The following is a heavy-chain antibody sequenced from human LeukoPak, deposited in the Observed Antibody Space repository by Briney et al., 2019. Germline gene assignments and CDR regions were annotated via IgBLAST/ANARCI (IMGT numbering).Heavy chain of an antibody. Sequence: SETLSLTCTVSGGSISSHYWSWIRQPPGKGLEWIGYIYYSGSTNYNPSLKSRVTISVDTSKNQFSLKLSSVPAEDTAVYYCARDEFHCSSTSCYYNYMEVGGKGTTVSVPS. CDR1: GGSISSHY. D-gene: IGHD2-2*01. CDR2: IYYSGST. CDR3: ARDEFHCSSTSCYYNYMEV. V-gene: IGHV4-59*11. J-gene: IGHJ6*03.